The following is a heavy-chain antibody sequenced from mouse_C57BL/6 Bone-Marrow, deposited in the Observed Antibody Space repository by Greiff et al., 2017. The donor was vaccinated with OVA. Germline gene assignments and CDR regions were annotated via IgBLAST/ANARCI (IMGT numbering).Heavy chain of an antibody. D-gene: IGHD1-1*01. Sequence: EVQLQQSGAELVRPGASVKLSCTASGFNIKDDYMHWVKQRPEQGLEWIGWIDPENGDTEYASKFQGKATITADTSSNTAYLQLSSLTSEDTAVYYCTSFITTVVAAFAYWGQGTLVTVSA. CDR1: GFNIKDDY. CDR3: TSFITTVVAAFAY. V-gene: IGHV14-4*01. J-gene: IGHJ3*01. CDR2: IDPENGDT.